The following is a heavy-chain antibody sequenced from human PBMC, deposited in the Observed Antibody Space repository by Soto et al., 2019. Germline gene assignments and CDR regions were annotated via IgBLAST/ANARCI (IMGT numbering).Heavy chain of an antibody. Sequence: QVQLQQWGAGLLKPSETLSLTCAVYGGSFSGYYWSGIRQPPGKGREWIGEINHSGSTNYNPSLKSRVTISVDTSKNQFSLKLSSVTAADTAVYYCARGGADCSGGSCPALTSNWFDPWGQGTLVTVSS. CDR2: INHSGST. D-gene: IGHD2-15*01. CDR3: ARGGADCSGGSCPALTSNWFDP. CDR1: GGSFSGYY. J-gene: IGHJ5*02. V-gene: IGHV4-34*01.